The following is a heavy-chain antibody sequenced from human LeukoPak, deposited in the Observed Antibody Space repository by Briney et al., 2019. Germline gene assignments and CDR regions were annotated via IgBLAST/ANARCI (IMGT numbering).Heavy chain of an antibody. CDR2: VYYSGNP. J-gene: IGHJ4*02. CDR1: GGSITNYY. V-gene: IGHV4-59*01. CDR3: ARDQYSGRFDY. D-gene: IGHD1-26*01. Sequence: SETLSLTCTVSGGSITNYYWSWIRQPPGKGLECVGYVYYSGNPEYNPSLKSRVTISMDTSKNQFSLKLSSVTAADTAVYYCARDQYSGRFDYWGQGTLVTVSS.